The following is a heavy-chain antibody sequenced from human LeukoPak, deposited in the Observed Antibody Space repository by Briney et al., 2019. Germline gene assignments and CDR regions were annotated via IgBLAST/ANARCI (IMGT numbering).Heavy chain of an antibody. CDR2: IYHSGST. CDR1: GGSISSGGYY. J-gene: IGHJ4*02. D-gene: IGHD1-26*01. Sequence: SQTLSLTCTVSGGSISSGGYYWTWIRQPPGKGLEWMAYIYHSGSTYYNPSLKSRVTISVDTSKNQFSLKLSSLTAPDTAVYYCASHKGGRELLGVAYWGQGTLVTVSS. V-gene: IGHV4-30-2*01. CDR3: ASHKGGRELLGVAY.